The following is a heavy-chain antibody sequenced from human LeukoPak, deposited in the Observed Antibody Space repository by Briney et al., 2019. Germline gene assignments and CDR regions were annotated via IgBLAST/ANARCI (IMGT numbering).Heavy chain of an antibody. CDR1: RYTFTGSY. V-gene: IGHV1-2*06. D-gene: IGHD3-22*01. CDR2: INPNSGDT. Sequence: ASVKVSCKASRYTFTGSYIHWVRQAPGQGLEWMGRINPNSGDTNYAQKFQGRVTMSRDTSISTAYMELSRLRPDDTAVYYCAREINSSAYYWGQGTLVTVSS. CDR3: AREINSSAYY. J-gene: IGHJ4*02.